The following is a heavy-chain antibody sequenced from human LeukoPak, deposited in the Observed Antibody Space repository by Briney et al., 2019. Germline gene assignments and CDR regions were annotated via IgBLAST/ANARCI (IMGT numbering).Heavy chain of an antibody. CDR1: GGSISSYY. V-gene: IGHV4-59*01. D-gene: IGHD6-19*01. J-gene: IGHJ4*02. CDR2: IYYSGST. CDR3: ARGVRDIAVAGTYFDY. Sequence: SETLSLTCTVSGGSISSYYWSWIRQPPGKGLEWIGYIYYSGSTNYNPSLKSRVTISVDTSKNQFSLKLSSVAAADTAVYYCARGVRDIAVAGTYFDYWGQGTLVTVSS.